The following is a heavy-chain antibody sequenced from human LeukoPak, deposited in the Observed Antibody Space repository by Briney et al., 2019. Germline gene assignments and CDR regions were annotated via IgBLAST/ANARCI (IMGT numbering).Heavy chain of an antibody. Sequence: SETLSLTCTVSGASVTTYYWSWVRQPPGKGLEYIGYIYYSGSTSYNPPLKSRVTMSVDTSKNQVSLSLNSVTAADTAVYYCARGGFRPETWGQGTLVTVSS. D-gene: IGHD5-12*01. CDR3: ARGGFRPET. V-gene: IGHV4-59*02. CDR2: IYYSGST. CDR1: GASVTTYY. J-gene: IGHJ5*02.